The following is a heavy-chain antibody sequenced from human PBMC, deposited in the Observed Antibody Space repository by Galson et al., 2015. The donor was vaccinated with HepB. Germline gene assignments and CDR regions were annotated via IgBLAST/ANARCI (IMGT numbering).Heavy chain of an antibody. J-gene: IGHJ3*02. CDR2: ISSKSGYI. CDR1: GFTFSSYS. Sequence: SLRLSCAASGFTFSSYSMNWVRQAPGKGLEWVSAISSKSGYIYHADSLKGRFTTSRDNAKNSVYLQMNRLRVEDSAVYYCARGAYCGGDCYEVDTFDIWGQGTLVLVSS. D-gene: IGHD2-21*02. V-gene: IGHV3-21*01. CDR3: ARGAYCGGDCYEVDTFDI.